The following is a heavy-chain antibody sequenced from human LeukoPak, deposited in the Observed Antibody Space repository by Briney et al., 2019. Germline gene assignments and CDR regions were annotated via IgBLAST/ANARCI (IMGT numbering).Heavy chain of an antibody. V-gene: IGHV5-10-1*01. J-gene: IGHJ4*02. CDR2: IDPSNSYT. CDR1: GYNFTNYW. Sequence: GASLQISCKGSGYNFTNYWISWGRQLPGKGLEWMGRIDPSNSYTNYSPPFQGHVTISADRSISTAYLQWNSLKASDTAMYYCARHADYHILTGFDYWGQGTLVTVS. D-gene: IGHD3-9*01. CDR3: ARHADYHILTGFDY.